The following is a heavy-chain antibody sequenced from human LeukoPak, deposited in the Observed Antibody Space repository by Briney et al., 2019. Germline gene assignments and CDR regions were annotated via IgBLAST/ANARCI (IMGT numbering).Heavy chain of an antibody. J-gene: IGHJ3*02. V-gene: IGHV1-18*04. CDR2: ISAYNGNT. CDR3: ARVTSGVYDSSGYTDAFDI. Sequence: ASVKVSCKASGYTFTGYYMHWVRQAPGQGLEWMGWISAYNGNTNYAQKLQGRVTMTTDTSTSTAYMELRSLRSDDTAVYYCARVTSGVYDSSGYTDAFDIWGQGTMVTVSS. CDR1: GYTFTGYY. D-gene: IGHD3-22*01.